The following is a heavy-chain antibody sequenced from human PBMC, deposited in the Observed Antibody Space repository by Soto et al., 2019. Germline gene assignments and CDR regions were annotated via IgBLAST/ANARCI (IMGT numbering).Heavy chain of an antibody. CDR3: ARPRVTYYYDRSAFDI. J-gene: IGHJ3*02. V-gene: IGHV1-69*01. CDR1: GGTFSSYA. D-gene: IGHD3-22*01. Sequence: QVQLVQSGAEVKKPGSSVKVSCKASGGTFSSYAISWVRQAPGQGLEWMGGIIPIFGTANYAQKFQGSVTITDDESTSAAYMELSSFRSEGTAVYYCARPRVTYYYDRSAFDIWGQGTMVTVSS. CDR2: IIPIFGTA.